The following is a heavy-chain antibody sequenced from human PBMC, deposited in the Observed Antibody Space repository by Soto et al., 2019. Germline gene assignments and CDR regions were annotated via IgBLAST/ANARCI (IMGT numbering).Heavy chain of an antibody. D-gene: IGHD6-6*01. CDR2: ISTSIDAT. Sequence: GGSLRLSCAASGFAFSNYAMHWVRQAPGKGLEWVSSISTSIDATYYADSVKGRFTVSRDDSKNTLYLQMNSLRAEDSAVYYCAKDRTVAARNFDYWGQGTQVTVSS. CDR1: GFAFSNYA. CDR3: AKDRTVAARNFDY. J-gene: IGHJ4*02. V-gene: IGHV3-23*01.